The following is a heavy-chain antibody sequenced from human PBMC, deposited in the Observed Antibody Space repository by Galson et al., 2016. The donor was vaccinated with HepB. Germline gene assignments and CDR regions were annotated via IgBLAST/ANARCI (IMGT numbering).Heavy chain of an antibody. J-gene: IGHJ3*01. Sequence: WVRQSPSRGLEWLGRTYYRSKWFNHYAVSVKSRMTINADTSNNQFSLQLESVTLEDTAVYYCTRAAENWDGMWRNGFAVWGQGTVVTVS. CDR2: TYYRSKWFN. CDR3: TRAAENWDGMWRNGFAV. V-gene: IGHV6-1*01. D-gene: IGHD1-1*01.